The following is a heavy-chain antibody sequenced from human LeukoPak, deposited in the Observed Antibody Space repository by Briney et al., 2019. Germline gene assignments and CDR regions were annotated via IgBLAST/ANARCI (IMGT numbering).Heavy chain of an antibody. D-gene: IGHD6-19*01. CDR2: TYYRSTWLN. CDR1: GDSVSSNSAA. CDR3: ASEPHGSGLLFDY. Sequence: SQTLSLTCAISGDSVSSNSAARNWIRQSPSRGLEWLGRTYYRSTWLNDYAGSLKSRISINPDTSKNQFSLQLNSVTPEDTAVYFCASEPHGSGLLFDYWGRGTLVTVSS. J-gene: IGHJ4*02. V-gene: IGHV6-1*01.